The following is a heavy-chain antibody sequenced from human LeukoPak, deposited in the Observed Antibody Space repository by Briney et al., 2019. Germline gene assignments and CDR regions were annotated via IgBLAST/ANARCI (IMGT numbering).Heavy chain of an antibody. V-gene: IGHV1-8*01. J-gene: IGHJ6*03. CDR2: MNPNSGNT. Sequence: GASVKVSCKASGYTFTRYDINWVRQATGQGLEWMGWMNPNSGNTGYAQKLQGRVTMTTDTSTSTAYMELRSLRSDDTAVYYCARNPPFFMDVWGKGTTVTVSS. CDR3: ARNPPFFMDV. CDR1: GYTFTRYD.